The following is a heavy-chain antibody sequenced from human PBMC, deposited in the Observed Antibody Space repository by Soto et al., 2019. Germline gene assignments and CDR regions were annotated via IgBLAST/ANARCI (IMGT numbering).Heavy chain of an antibody. V-gene: IGHV4-59*01. J-gene: IGHJ5*02. Sequence: SETLSLTCTVSGDSINAYYWSWIRQPPGKGLEWIGQIYYSGITNYNPSLESRVTISVDTSKNQFSLKMTSVTAADTALYYCARGNWFDPWGRGTLVTVSS. CDR2: IYYSGIT. CDR1: GDSINAYY. CDR3: ARGNWFDP.